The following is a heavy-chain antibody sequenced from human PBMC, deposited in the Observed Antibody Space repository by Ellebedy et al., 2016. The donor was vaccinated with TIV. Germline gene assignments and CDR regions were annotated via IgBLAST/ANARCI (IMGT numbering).Heavy chain of an antibody. J-gene: IGHJ4*02. CDR1: GYSFTNYY. CDR3: ASDMERGKYYFDY. CDR2: IHPGAGSA. Sequence: AASVKVSCKASGYSFTNYYMHWVRQAPGQGLELMGTIHPGAGSASYEEKFQGRVTMTRDTSTSTVYLELSSLRSEDTAVYYCASDMERGKYYFDYWGQGTLVTVSS. V-gene: IGHV1-46*01. D-gene: IGHD1-1*01.